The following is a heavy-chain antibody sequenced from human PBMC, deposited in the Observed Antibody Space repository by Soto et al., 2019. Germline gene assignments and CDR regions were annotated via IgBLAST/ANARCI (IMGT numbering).Heavy chain of an antibody. Sequence: GESLKISCKGSGYSFTSYWIGWVRQMPGKGLEWMGIIYPGDSDTRYSPSFQGQVTISADKSISTAYLQWSSLKASDTAMYYCARTQPYGGRLDDAFDIWGQGTMVTVSS. J-gene: IGHJ3*02. CDR3: ARTQPYGGRLDDAFDI. D-gene: IGHD2-15*01. V-gene: IGHV5-51*01. CDR2: IYPGDSDT. CDR1: GYSFTSYW.